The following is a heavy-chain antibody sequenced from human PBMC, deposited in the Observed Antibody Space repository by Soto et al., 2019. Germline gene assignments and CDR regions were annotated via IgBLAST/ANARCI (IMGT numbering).Heavy chain of an antibody. D-gene: IGHD3-3*01. J-gene: IGHJ6*02. CDR2: IGTAGDT. Sequence: GSLRLSCAASGFTFSSYDMHWVRQATGKGLEWVSAIGTAGDTYYPGSVKGRFTISRENAKNSLYLQMNSLRAEDTAVYYCARDHDRYYGMDVWGQGTTVTVSS. CDR3: ARDHDRYYGMDV. V-gene: IGHV3-13*01. CDR1: GFTFSSYD.